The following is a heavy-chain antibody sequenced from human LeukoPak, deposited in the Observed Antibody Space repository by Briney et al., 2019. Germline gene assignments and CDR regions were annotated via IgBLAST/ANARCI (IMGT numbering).Heavy chain of an antibody. CDR2: IYYSGST. Sequence: SETLSLTCTVSGSSISSYYWSWIRQPPGKGLEWIGYIYYSGSTNYNPSLKSRVTISVDTSKNQFSLKLSSVTAADTAVYYCARDRGDFDYWGQGTLVTVSS. V-gene: IGHV4-59*01. J-gene: IGHJ4*02. D-gene: IGHD3-16*01. CDR3: ARDRGDFDY. CDR1: GSSISSYY.